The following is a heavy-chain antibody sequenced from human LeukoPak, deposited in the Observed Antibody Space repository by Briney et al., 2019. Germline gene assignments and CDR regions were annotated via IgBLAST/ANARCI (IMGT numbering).Heavy chain of an antibody. J-gene: IGHJ4*02. Sequence: PGGSLRLSCAASGFTFSSYWMHWVRQAPGKGLVWVSRINSDGSSTSYADSVQGRFTISRDNAKNTLYLQMNSLRAEDTAVYYCARDLWDCSSTSCYTYFDYWGQGTLVTVSS. CDR1: GFTFSSYW. V-gene: IGHV3-74*01. CDR2: INSDGSST. D-gene: IGHD2-2*02. CDR3: ARDLWDCSSTSCYTYFDY.